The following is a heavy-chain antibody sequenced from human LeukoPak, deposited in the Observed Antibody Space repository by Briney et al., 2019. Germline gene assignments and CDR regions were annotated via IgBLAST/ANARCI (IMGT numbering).Heavy chain of an antibody. CDR3: ARAPPYDLLTGYFDY. CDR1: GFTFSSYA. CDR2: ISGSGGST. Sequence: GSLRLSCAASGFTFSSYAMSWVRQAPGKGLEWVSAISGSGGSTYYADSVKGRFTISRDNSKNTLFLQMNSLRAEDTAVYYCARAPPYDLLTGYFDYWGQGTLVTVSS. D-gene: IGHD3-9*01. J-gene: IGHJ4*02. V-gene: IGHV3-23*01.